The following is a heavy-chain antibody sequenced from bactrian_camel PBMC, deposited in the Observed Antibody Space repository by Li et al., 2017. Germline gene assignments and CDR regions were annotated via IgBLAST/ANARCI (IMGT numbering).Heavy chain of an antibody. V-gene: IGHV3S40*01. D-gene: IGHD5*01. CDR2: ISTDSKNT. CDR1: GFTFGGFD. Sequence: VQLVESGGGSVQAGGSLRLSCAASGFTFGGFDMSWVRQAPGKGLEWVSRISTDSKNTYYADSVKGRFTISRDNGKNTLYLQINSLKPDDTGMYYCVARWSGEVGQGTQVTVS. J-gene: IGHJ4*01.